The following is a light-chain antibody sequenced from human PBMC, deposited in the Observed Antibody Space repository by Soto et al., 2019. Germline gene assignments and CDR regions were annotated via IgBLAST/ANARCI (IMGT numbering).Light chain of an antibody. V-gene: IGKV3-20*01. CDR3: QQYGSSPAT. CDR2: GAS. J-gene: IGKJ5*01. CDR1: QSVTNSY. Sequence: EIVLTQSPGTLSLSAGERATLSCRASQSVTNSYLAWYQQKPGQAPRLLMYGASGRATGIPDRFSGSGSGTAFTLTISRLETEDFAVYYCQQYGSSPATFGQGTRLEIK.